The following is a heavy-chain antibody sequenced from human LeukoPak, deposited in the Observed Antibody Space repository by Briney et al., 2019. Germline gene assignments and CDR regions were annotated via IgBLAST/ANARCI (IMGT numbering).Heavy chain of an antibody. CDR3: ARDAGSRDPQYYFDY. V-gene: IGHV3-64*01. Sequence: GGSLRLSCAASGFTFSSYAMHWVRQAPGKGLEYVSAISSNGGSTYYANSVKGRFTISRDNSKNTLYLQMGSLRAEDMAVYYCARDAGSRDPQYYFDYWGQGTLVTVSS. D-gene: IGHD6-19*01. J-gene: IGHJ4*02. CDR2: ISSNGGST. CDR1: GFTFSSYA.